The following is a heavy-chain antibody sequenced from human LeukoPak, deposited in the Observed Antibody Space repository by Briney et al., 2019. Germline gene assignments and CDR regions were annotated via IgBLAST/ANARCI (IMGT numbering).Heavy chain of an antibody. V-gene: IGHV3-23*01. CDR3: AKDRTSSGWYGVYFDY. CDR2: ISGSGGST. J-gene: IGHJ4*02. Sequence: GGSLRLSCAASGSTFSSYAMSWVRQAPGKGLEWVSAISGSGGSTYYADSVKARFTISRDNSKNTLYLQMNSLRAEDTAVYYCAKDRTSSGWYGVYFDYWGQGTLVTVSS. CDR1: GSTFSSYA. D-gene: IGHD6-19*01.